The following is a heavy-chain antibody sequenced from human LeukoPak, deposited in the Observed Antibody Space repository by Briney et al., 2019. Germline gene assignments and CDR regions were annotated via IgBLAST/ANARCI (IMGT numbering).Heavy chain of an antibody. CDR3: ARAIRGVMIVYYYYGLDV. V-gene: IGHV4-34*01. D-gene: IGHD3-10*01. CDR2: INHGGST. CDR1: GGSFSGYY. J-gene: IGHJ6*02. Sequence: SETLSLTCAVYGGSFSGYYWSWIRQPPGKGLEWIGEINHGGSTHYNPSLKSRVTISVDTSKKQFSLKLSSVTAADTAVYYCARAIRGVMIVYYYYGLDVWGQGTTVTVSS.